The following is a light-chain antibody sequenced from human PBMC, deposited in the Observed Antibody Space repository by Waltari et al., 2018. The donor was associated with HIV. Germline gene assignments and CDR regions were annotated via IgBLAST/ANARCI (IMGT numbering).Light chain of an antibody. V-gene: IGLV7-46*01. CDR1: TGAVTSGHY. CDR3: LLSYSGTRV. CDR2: DTN. Sequence: QAVVTQEPSLTVSPGGTVTLTCGSSTGAVTSGHYPYWFQQKPGQAPRTLIYDTNTKHSVPPARFSGSLLGVKAALTLSGAQPEDEAEYYCLLSYSGTRVFGGGTKLTVL. J-gene: IGLJ3*02.